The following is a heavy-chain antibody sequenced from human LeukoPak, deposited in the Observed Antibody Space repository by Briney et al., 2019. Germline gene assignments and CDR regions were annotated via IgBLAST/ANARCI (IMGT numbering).Heavy chain of an antibody. D-gene: IGHD1-26*01. J-gene: IGHJ4*02. CDR2: IKQDGSEK. V-gene: IGHV3-7*03. Sequence: GGSLGLSCAASGDTFSRYWERWVGQAPEKGLEWVANIKQDGSEKNYVDSVKGRFTISRDNAKNSLYLEMNSLRVEDTAVYYCAALHEELDYWGQGTLVTVSS. CDR1: GDTFSRYW. CDR3: AALHEELDY.